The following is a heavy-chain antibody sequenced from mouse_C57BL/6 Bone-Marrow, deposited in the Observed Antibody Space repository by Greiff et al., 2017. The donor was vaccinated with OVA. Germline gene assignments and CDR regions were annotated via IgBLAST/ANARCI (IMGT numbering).Heavy chain of an antibody. V-gene: IGHV7-3*01. CDR2: IRNKANGYTT. CDR1: GFTFTDYY. Sequence: EVQLQESGGGLVQPGGSLSLSCAASGFTFTDYYMSWVRQPPGKALEWLGFIRNKANGYTTEYSASVKGRFTISRDNSQSILYLQMNALRAEDSATYYCARSYYSNPWFAYWGQGTLVTVSA. D-gene: IGHD2-5*01. J-gene: IGHJ3*01. CDR3: ARSYYSNPWFAY.